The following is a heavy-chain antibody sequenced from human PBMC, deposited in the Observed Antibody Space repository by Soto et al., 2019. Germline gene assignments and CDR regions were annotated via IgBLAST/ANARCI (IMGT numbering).Heavy chain of an antibody. CDR2: ISYSGST. CDR3: ARDQRVGAYSSRWYWACDI. Sequence: QVQLQESGPGLVKPSQTLSLPCTVSSGSISSGGYYWSWIRQHPGKGLEWIGYISYSGSTYYNPSSTSRVNISVDTSKNQVCLKLSSVVAADTAVYYCARDQRVGAYSSRWYWACDIWGQGTMVTVSS. V-gene: IGHV4-31*03. J-gene: IGHJ3*02. D-gene: IGHD6-13*01. CDR1: SGSISSGGYY.